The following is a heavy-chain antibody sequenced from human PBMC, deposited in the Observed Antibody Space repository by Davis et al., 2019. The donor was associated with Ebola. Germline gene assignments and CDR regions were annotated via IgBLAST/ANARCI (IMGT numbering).Heavy chain of an antibody. CDR3: ARDFWSGPWFDP. CDR2: INSDGSST. Sequence: HTGGSLRLFCAASGFTFSRYWMHWVRQAPGKGLVWVSRINSDGSSTSYADSVKGRFTISRDNAKNTLYLQMNSLRAEDTAVYYGARDFWSGPWFDPWGQGTLVTVSS. D-gene: IGHD3-3*01. CDR1: GFTFSRYW. J-gene: IGHJ5*02. V-gene: IGHV3-74*01.